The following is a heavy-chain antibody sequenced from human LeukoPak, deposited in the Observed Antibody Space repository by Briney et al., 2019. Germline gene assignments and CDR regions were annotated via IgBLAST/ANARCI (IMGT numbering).Heavy chain of an antibody. Sequence: VSSGYSDSLRARFTISRENAKKSLYLQMNSLRAEGTALYYCAREKMRYCSSTSCYTPFDYWGQGTLVTVSS. J-gene: IGHJ4*02. CDR2: VSS. CDR3: AREKMRYCSSTSCYTPFDY. V-gene: IGHV3-20*03. D-gene: IGHD2-2*02.